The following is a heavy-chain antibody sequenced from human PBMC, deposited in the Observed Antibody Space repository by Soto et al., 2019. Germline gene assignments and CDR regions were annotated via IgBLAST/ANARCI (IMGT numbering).Heavy chain of an antibody. CDR3: ARGRGYCSGGSCYMDV. D-gene: IGHD2-15*01. CDR1: GFTFSSYD. V-gene: IGHV3-13*05. CDR2: IGTAGDP. Sequence: PGGSLRLSCAASGFTFSSYDMHWVRQATGKGLEWVSAIGTAGDPYYPGSVKGRFTISRENAKNSLYLQMNSLGAGDTAVYYCARGRGYCSGGSCYMDVWGQGTTVTVYS. J-gene: IGHJ6*02.